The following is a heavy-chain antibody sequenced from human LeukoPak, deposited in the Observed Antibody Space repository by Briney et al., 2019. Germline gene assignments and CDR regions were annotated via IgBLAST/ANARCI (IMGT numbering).Heavy chain of an antibody. D-gene: IGHD6-19*01. J-gene: IGHJ5*02. CDR3: ARGYSSGWYVRNWFDP. Sequence: NPSETLSLTCAVYGGSFSGYYWSWIRQPPGKGLEWIGEINHSGSTNYNPSLKSRVTISVDTSKNQFSLKLSSVTAADTAVYYCARGYSSGWYVRNWFDPWGQGALVTVSS. V-gene: IGHV4-34*01. CDR1: GGSFSGYY. CDR2: INHSGST.